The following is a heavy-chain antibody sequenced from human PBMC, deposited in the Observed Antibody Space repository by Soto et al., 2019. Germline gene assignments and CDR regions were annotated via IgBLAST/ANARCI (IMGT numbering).Heavy chain of an antibody. CDR3: AGHAALGRSDFDY. D-gene: IGHD3-16*01. V-gene: IGHV5-10-1*01. Sequence: QITGKGLEWMGKINPSDSYTNYSPSFQGHVAISIDKSIGTAYLQWDNLRASDTAIYYCAGHAALGRSDFDYWGQGTLVTVSS. CDR2: INPSDSYT. J-gene: IGHJ4*02.